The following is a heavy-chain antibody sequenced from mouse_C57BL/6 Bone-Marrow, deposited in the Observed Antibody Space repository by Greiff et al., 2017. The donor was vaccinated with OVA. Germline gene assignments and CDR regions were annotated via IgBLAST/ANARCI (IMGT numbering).Heavy chain of an antibody. Sequence: EVQLVESGGDLVKPGGSLKLSCAASGFTFSSYGMSWVRQTPDKRLEWVATISSGGSYTYYPDSVKGRFTISRDNAKNTLYLQMSSVKSEDTAMYCCARHVLLWSTGFAYWGQGTLVTVSA. V-gene: IGHV5-6*01. CDR3: ARHVLLWSTGFAY. CDR2: ISSGGSYT. CDR1: GFTFSSYG. J-gene: IGHJ3*01. D-gene: IGHD2-1*01.